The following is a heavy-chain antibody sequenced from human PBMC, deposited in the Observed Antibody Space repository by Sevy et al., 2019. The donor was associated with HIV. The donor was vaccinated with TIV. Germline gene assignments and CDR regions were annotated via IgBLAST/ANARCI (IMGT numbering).Heavy chain of an antibody. J-gene: IGHJ4*02. CDR1: GYTFTGYY. CDR3: ARILSGYSPIYFDY. D-gene: IGHD3-9*01. V-gene: IGHV1-2*06. CDR2: INPNSGGT. Sequence: ASVKVSCKASGYTFTGYYMHWVRQAPGQGLEWMGRINPNSGGTNYAQKFQGRVTMTRDTSSSTAYMELSRLRSDDTALYYCARILSGYSPIYFDYWGQGTLVTVSS.